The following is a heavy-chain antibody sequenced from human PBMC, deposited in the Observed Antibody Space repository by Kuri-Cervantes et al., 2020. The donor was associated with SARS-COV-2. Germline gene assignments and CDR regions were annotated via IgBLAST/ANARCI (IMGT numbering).Heavy chain of an antibody. CDR1: GYTFTGNH. D-gene: IGHD3-22*01. Sequence: AAVKVSCKASGYTFTGNHMHWVRQAPGQGREWMGWINPNSGGTNYAQKLQGWVTMTRDTSISTVYMELSRLRPDDTAVYYCARSNPFRRLLVISQGGAFDIWGQGTMVTVSS. CDR2: INPNSGGT. J-gene: IGHJ3*02. CDR3: ARSNPFRRLLVISQGGAFDI. V-gene: IGHV1-2*04.